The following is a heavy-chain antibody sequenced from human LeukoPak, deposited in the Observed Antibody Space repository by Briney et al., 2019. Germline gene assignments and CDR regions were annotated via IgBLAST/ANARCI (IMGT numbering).Heavy chain of an antibody. CDR1: GYTFTTYW. CDR3: ARRRDLYSGSYYPFDY. CDR2: IYPGDSDA. V-gene: IGHV5-51*01. J-gene: IGHJ4*02. Sequence: GESLKISCKGSGYTFTTYWIGWVRQMPGKGLEWMGIIYPGDSDARYSPSFQGQVTISADKSISTAYLQWSSLKASDTAMYYCARRRDLYSGSYYPFDYWGQGTLVTVSS. D-gene: IGHD1-26*01.